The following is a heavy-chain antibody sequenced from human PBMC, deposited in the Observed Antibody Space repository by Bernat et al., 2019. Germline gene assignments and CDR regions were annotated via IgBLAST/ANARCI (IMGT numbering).Heavy chain of an antibody. CDR3: ARKIQGDGFDI. V-gene: IGHV4-38-2*01. CDR2: IRHSGNT. CDR1: GDSISSGYL. Sequence: QVLLQESGPGLVKPSETLSLTCAVSGDSISSGYLWGWVRQPPGKGLEWIGNIRHSGNTYYNPSLKSRVIISVDTSKNEFSLKLSSVSAADTALFYCARKIQGDGFDIWGQGTMVTVSS. J-gene: IGHJ3*02.